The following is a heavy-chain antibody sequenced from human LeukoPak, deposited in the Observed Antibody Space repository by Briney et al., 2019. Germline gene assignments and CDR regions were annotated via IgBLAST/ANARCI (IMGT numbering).Heavy chain of an antibody. V-gene: IGHV4-61*01. D-gene: IGHD4-23*01. CDR2: IYYSGGT. CDR3: ARVGDYGGSRYWYFDL. CDR1: GGSVSSGSYY. Sequence: SETLSLTCTVSGGSVSSGSYYWSWIRQPPGKGLEWIGYIYYSGGTNYNPSLKSRVTISVDTSKNQFSLKLSSVTAADTAVYYCARVGDYGGSRYWYFDLWGRGTLVTVSS. J-gene: IGHJ2*01.